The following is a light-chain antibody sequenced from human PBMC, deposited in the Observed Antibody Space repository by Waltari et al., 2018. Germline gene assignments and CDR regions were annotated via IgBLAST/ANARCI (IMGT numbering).Light chain of an antibody. V-gene: IGKV1-39*01. Sequence: DLQMTQSPSSLSASVGDRVTITCRASQSSSSYLNWYQQKPGKAPKLLIYAASSLQSGVPSRFSGSGSGTDFTLTISSLQPEDFATYYCQQSYSTPPYTFGQGTKLEIK. J-gene: IGKJ2*01. CDR1: QSSSSY. CDR3: QQSYSTPPYT. CDR2: AAS.